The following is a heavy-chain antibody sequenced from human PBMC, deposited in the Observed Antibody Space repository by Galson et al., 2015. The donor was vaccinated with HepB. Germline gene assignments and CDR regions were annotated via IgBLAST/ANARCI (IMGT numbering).Heavy chain of an antibody. CDR1: GFTFSSYA. CDR2: ISGSGGST. J-gene: IGHJ6*02. V-gene: IGHV3-23*01. D-gene: IGHD6-13*01. CDR3: AKGQLEVGSWSGYYYYYGMDV. Sequence: SLRLSCAASGFTFSSYAMSWVRQAPGKGLEWVSAISGSGGSTYYADSVKSRFTISRDNSKNTLYLQMNSLRAEDTAVCYCAKGQLEVGSWSGYYYYYGMDVWGQGTTVTVSS.